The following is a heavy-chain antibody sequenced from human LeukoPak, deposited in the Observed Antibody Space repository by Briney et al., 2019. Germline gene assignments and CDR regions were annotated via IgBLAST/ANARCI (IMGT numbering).Heavy chain of an antibody. D-gene: IGHD2-2*01. CDR3: ARDFLYCSNTSCYDSSYDAFDI. CDR1: GFTFSSYW. J-gene: IGHJ3*02. CDR2: IRQDGSEK. Sequence: PGGSLRLSCAASGFTFSSYWMSWVRQAPGKGLEWVANIRQDGSEKYYVDSVKGRFTISRDNAKNSLYLQMNSLRAEDTAVYYCARDFLYCSNTSCYDSSYDAFDIWGQGTMVTVSS. V-gene: IGHV3-7*01.